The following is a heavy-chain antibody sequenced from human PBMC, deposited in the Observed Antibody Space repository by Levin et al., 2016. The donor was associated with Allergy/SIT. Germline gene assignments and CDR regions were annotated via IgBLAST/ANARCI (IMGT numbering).Heavy chain of an antibody. CDR3: ARVRNWNWFDP. V-gene: IGHV3-74*01. Sequence: GESLKISCAASGFTFSSYWMHWVRQAPGKGLVWVSRINSDGSSTSYADSVKGRFTISRDNAKNTLYLQMNSLRAEDTAVYYCARVRNWNWFDPWGQGTLVTVSS. J-gene: IGHJ5*02. D-gene: IGHD1-20*01. CDR2: INSDGSST. CDR1: GFTFSSYW.